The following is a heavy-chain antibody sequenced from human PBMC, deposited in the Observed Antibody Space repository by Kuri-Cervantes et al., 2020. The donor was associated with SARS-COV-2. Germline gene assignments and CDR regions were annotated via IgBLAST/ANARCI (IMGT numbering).Heavy chain of an antibody. CDR2: INPSGGST. CDR3: ARDCTSFGYSYGHAFDI. D-gene: IGHD5-18*01. J-gene: IGHJ3*02. Sequence: ASVKVSCKASGYTFTSYYMHWVRQAPGQGLEWMGIINPSGGSTSYAQKFQGRVTMTRDTSTSTVYMELSSLRSGDTAVYYCARDCTSFGYSYGHAFDIWGQGTMVTVSS. CDR1: GYTFTSYY. V-gene: IGHV1-46*01.